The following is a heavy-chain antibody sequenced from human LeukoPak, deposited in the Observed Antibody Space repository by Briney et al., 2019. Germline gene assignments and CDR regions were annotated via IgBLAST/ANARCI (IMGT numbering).Heavy chain of an antibody. J-gene: IGHJ4*02. V-gene: IGHV3-66*02. CDR1: GFSVSSNY. Sequence: GGSLRLSCAASGFSVSSNYMNRVRQAPEKGLEWVSAIYTGGTTYYADSVKGRFTISRDNSKNTLYLQMNSLRAEDTAVYYCARDKLGSGYSSDFDYWGQGTLVTVSS. D-gene: IGHD6-19*01. CDR2: IYTGGTT. CDR3: ARDKLGSGYSSDFDY.